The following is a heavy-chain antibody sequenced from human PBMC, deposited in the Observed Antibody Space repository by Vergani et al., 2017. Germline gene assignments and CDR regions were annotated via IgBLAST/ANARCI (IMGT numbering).Heavy chain of an antibody. V-gene: IGHV4-34*01. D-gene: IGHD3-10*01. CDR2: INHSGST. Sequence: QVQLQQWGAGLLKPSETLSLTCAVYGGSFSGYYWSWIRQPPGKGLEWIGEINHSGSTNYNPSLKSRVTISVDTSKNQFSLKLSSLTAADTAVYYCARGNRLLWFGEHRMGMDVWGQGTTVTVSS. CDR1: GGSFSGYY. CDR3: ARGNRLLWFGEHRMGMDV. J-gene: IGHJ6*02.